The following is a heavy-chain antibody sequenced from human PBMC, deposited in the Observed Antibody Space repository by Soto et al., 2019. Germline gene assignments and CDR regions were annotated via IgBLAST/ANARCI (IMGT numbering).Heavy chain of an antibody. V-gene: IGHV3-30*18. D-gene: IGHD4-17*01. CDR1: RFTFSTYG. CDR2: ISYDGNNK. CDR3: AKDHLPSTVTTPGY. J-gene: IGHJ4*02. Sequence: VRLVESGGGLVQPGRSLRLSCIASRFTFSTYGMHWVRQAPGKGLEWVAVISYDGNNKYYADSVKGRFTIARDNSKNTLFLQMDSLRAEDTAVYYCAKDHLPSTVTTPGYWGQGTLVTVSS.